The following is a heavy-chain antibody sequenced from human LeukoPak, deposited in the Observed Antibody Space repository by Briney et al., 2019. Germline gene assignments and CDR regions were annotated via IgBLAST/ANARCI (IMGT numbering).Heavy chain of an antibody. Sequence: ASVKVSCKASGYTFTGYYMHWVRQTPGQGLECMVWINPNSGATNYAQTFQGRVTMTRDTSISTAYMELSRLRSDDTAVYYCARGKQWLVPFDYWGQGTLVTVSS. CDR3: ARGKQWLVPFDY. D-gene: IGHD6-19*01. CDR2: INPNSGAT. CDR1: GYTFTGYY. V-gene: IGHV1-2*02. J-gene: IGHJ4*02.